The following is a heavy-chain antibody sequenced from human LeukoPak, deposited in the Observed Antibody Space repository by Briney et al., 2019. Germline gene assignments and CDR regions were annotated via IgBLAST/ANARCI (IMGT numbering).Heavy chain of an antibody. CDR2: ISAYNGNT. Sequence: ASVKVSCKASGYTFTSYGISWVRQAPGQGLEWMGWISAYNGNTNYAQKLQGRVTMTTDTSTSTVYMELSSLRSEDTAVYYCARVISERILSMDYWGQGTLVTVSS. J-gene: IGHJ4*02. CDR1: GYTFTSYG. V-gene: IGHV1-18*01. D-gene: IGHD2/OR15-2a*01. CDR3: ARVISERILSMDY.